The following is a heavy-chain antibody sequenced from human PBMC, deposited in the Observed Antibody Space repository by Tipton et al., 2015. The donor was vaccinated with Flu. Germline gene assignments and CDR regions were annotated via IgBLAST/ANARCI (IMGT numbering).Heavy chain of an antibody. J-gene: IGHJ5*02. CDR3: ARGAVVGKLSWFDP. V-gene: IGHV4-39*07. Sequence: TLSLTCTVSGGSISSSNYYWGWIRQPPGKGLEWIGSIYYSGSTYYNPSLKSRVTISVDTSKNQFSLKLSSVTAADTAVYYCARGAVVGKLSWFDPWGQGTLVTVSS. CDR1: GGSISSSNYY. D-gene: IGHD2-15*01. CDR2: IYYSGST.